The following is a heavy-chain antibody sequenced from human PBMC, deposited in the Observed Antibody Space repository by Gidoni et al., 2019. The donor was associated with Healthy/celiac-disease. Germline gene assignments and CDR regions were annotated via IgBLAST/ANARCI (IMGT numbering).Heavy chain of an antibody. CDR3: ARDYLEAYCSGGSCYSGYFDY. V-gene: IGHV3-7*01. D-gene: IGHD2-15*01. Sequence: EVQLVESGGGLVQPGGSLRLSCAASGFPFSSYWMTWFRQAPGKGLEWVANIKQDGSGKYYVDSVKGRFTISRDNAKNSLYLQMNSLRAEDTAVYYCARDYLEAYCSGGSCYSGYFDYWGQGTLVTVSS. CDR1: GFPFSSYW. CDR2: IKQDGSGK. J-gene: IGHJ4*02.